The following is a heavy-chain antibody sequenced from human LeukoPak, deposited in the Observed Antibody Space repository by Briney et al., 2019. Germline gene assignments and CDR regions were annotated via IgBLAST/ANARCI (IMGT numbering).Heavy chain of an antibody. D-gene: IGHD3-3*01. Sequence: GSLRLSCAASGFNFNDAAMTWVSQAPRKGLEWVSLIASSGRNTYYTDSVRGWFTISRDNSKNTLSLQMNSLRVEDTAMYYCARERDDYYFDYWGQGTLVTVSS. J-gene: IGHJ4*02. V-gene: IGHV3-23*01. CDR3: ARERDDYYFDY. CDR2: IASSGRNT. CDR1: GFNFNDAA.